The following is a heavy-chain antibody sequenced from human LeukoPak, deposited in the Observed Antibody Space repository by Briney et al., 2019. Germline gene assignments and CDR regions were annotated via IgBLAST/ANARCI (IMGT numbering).Heavy chain of an antibody. CDR2: IYYSGST. Sequence: PGGSLRLSCAASGFTVSSNYMSWVRQPPGKGLEWIGTIYYSGSTYYNPSLKSRVTISVDTSKNQFSLKLSSVTAADTAVYYCARHGGYCSGGSCSPYNWFDPWGQGTLVTVSS. D-gene: IGHD2-15*01. V-gene: IGHV4-39*01. J-gene: IGHJ5*02. CDR3: ARHGGYCSGGSCSPYNWFDP. CDR1: GFTVSSNY.